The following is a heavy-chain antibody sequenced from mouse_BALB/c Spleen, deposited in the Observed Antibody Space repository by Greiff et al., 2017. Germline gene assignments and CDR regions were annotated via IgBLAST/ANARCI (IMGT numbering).Heavy chain of an antibody. J-gene: IGHJ1*01. D-gene: IGHD1-1*01. CDR2: IDPANGNT. CDR1: GFNIKDTY. V-gene: IGHV14-3*02. CDR3: ARPYYYGSRWNFDV. Sequence: VQLKESGAELVKPGASVKLSCTASGFNIKDTYMHWVKQRPEQGLEWIGRIDPANGNTKYDPKFQGKATITADTSSNTAYLQLSSLTSEDTAVYYCARPYYYGSRWNFDVWGAGTTVTVSS.